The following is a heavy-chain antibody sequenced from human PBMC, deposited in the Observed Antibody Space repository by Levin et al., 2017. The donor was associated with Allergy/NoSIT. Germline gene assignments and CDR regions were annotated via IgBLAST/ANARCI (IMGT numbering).Heavy chain of an antibody. Sequence: PSETLSLTCTVSGGSISGRGYHWTWIRQHPEKGLEWIGYIYYSGSTFYNPSLKSRLMISVDTSKNQFSLNVSSVTAADTAVYYCAREDGSTFDFWGQGALVTVAS. CDR3: AREDGSTFDF. CDR2: IYYSGST. J-gene: IGHJ4*02. D-gene: IGHD2-2*03. V-gene: IGHV4-31*03. CDR1: GGSISGRGYH.